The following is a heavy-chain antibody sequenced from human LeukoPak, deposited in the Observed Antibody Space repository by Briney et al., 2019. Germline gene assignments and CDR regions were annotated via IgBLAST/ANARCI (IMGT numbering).Heavy chain of an antibody. CDR2: IKSKTDGGTT. Sequence: KSGGSLDSSGQALGLLLVKPGWSWFGRAQGKGLEWVGRIKSKTDGGTTDYAAPVKGRFTISRDDSKNTLYLQMNSLKTEDTAVYYCTTTTFWGQGTLVTVSS. CDR1: GLLLVKPG. D-gene: IGHD1-1*01. V-gene: IGHV3-15*01. J-gene: IGHJ4*02. CDR3: TTTTF.